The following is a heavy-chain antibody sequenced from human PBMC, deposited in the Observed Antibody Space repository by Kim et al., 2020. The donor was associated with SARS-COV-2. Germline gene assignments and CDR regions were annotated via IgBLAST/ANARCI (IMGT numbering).Heavy chain of an antibody. V-gene: IGHV4-59*01. J-gene: IGHJ5*02. D-gene: IGHD4-17*01. CDR1: GGSISSYY. CDR3: ARGGDYGGINNWFDP. CDR2: IYYSGST. Sequence: SETLSLTCTVSGGSISSYYWSWIRQPPGKGLEWIGYIYYSGSTNYNPSLKSRVTISVDTSKNQFSLKLSSVTAADTAVYYCARGGDYGGINNWFDPWGQGTLVTVSS.